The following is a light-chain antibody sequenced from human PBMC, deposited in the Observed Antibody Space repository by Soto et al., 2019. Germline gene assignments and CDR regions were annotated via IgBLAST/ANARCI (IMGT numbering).Light chain of an antibody. CDR2: EVN. Sequence: QFALTQPPSASGSPGQSVTIPCTGTSSDVGDYNYVSWYQQHPGKVPKLIIYEVNKRPSGVPDRFSGSKSGNTASLTVSGLQAEDEADYYCSSFVGSPVVFGGGTKLTVL. J-gene: IGLJ2*01. V-gene: IGLV2-8*01. CDR1: SSDVGDYNY. CDR3: SSFVGSPVV.